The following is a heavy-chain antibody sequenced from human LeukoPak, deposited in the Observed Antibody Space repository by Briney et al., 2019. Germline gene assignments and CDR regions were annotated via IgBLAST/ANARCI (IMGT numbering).Heavy chain of an antibody. V-gene: IGHV3-30-3*01. D-gene: IGHD2-2*01. J-gene: IGHJ6*02. CDR1: GFTFSSYA. CDR3: ARDTVVPAAMRYYYGMDV. CDR2: MSYDGSNK. Sequence: GGSLRLSCAASGFTFSSYATHWVRQAPGKGLEGVAVMSYDGSNKYYADSVKGRFTISRDNSKNTLYLQMNSLRAEDTAVYYCARDTVVPAAMRYYYGMDVWGQGTTVTVSS.